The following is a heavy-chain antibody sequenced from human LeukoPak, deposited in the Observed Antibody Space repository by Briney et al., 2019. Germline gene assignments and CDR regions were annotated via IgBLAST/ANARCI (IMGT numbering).Heavy chain of an antibody. J-gene: IGHJ4*02. CDR2: ISYDGSNK. V-gene: IGHV3-30*04. CDR3: ARDRGDYGLDY. CDR1: GFTFSSYA. Sequence: GGSLRLSCAASGFTFSSYAMHWVRQAPGKGLEWVAVISYDGSNKYYADSVKGRFTISRDNSKNTLYLQMNSLRAEDTAVYYCARDRGDYGLDYWGQGILVTVSS. D-gene: IGHD4-17*01.